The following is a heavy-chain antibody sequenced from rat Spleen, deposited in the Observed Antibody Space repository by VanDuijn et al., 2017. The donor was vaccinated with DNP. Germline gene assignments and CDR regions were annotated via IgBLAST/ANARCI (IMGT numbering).Heavy chain of an antibody. D-gene: IGHD4-3*01. J-gene: IGHJ2*01. Sequence: EVQLVESGGGLVQPGRSTKLSCTVSGFNFSNYYMAWVRQAPTKGLEWVASISSGGGNTYYRDSLKGRFTISRDNAKNTLYLQMNSLRSEDMATYYCVRWNSGHFDYWGQGVMVPVSS. V-gene: IGHV5-25*01. CDR1: GFNFSNYY. CDR3: VRWNSGHFDY. CDR2: ISSGGGNT.